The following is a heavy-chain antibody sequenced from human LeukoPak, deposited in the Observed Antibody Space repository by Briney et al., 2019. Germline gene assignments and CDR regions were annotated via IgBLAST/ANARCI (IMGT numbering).Heavy chain of an antibody. J-gene: IGHJ4*02. Sequence: GGSLRLSCAAFGFTFSSYWMSWVRQAPGKGLEWVANIKQDGSEKYYVDSVKGRFTISRDNAKNSLYLQMNSLRAEDTAVYYCARVTTLDYWGQGTLVTVSS. CDR2: IKQDGSEK. D-gene: IGHD4-11*01. V-gene: IGHV3-7*01. CDR3: ARVTTLDY. CDR1: GFTFSSYW.